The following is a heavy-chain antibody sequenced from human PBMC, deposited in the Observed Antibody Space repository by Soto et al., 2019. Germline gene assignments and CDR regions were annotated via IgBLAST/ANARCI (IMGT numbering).Heavy chain of an antibody. D-gene: IGHD2-8*01. CDR3: ARTNGVYYYYYYMDV. Sequence: PSETLSLTCTVSGGSISSGGYYWSWIRQHPGKGLEWIGYIYYSGSTYYNPSLKSRVTISVDTSKNQFSLRLSSVTAADTAVYYCARTNGVYYYYYYMDVWGKGTTVTVSS. CDR2: IYYSGST. J-gene: IGHJ6*03. V-gene: IGHV4-31*03. CDR1: GGSISSGGYY.